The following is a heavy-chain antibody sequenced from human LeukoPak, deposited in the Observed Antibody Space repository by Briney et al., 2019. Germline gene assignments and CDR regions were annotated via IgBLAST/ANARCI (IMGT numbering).Heavy chain of an antibody. CDR3: ARDLGGSGSYYIGY. J-gene: IGHJ4*02. CDR1: GYTFTSYG. CDR2: ISAYNGNT. Sequence: GASVKVSCKASGYTFTSYGISWVRQAPGQGLEWMGWISAYNGNTNYAQKLQGRVTMTRDTSTSTVYMELSSLRSEDTAVYYCARDLGGSGSYYIGYWGQGTLVTVSS. V-gene: IGHV1-18*01. D-gene: IGHD3-10*01.